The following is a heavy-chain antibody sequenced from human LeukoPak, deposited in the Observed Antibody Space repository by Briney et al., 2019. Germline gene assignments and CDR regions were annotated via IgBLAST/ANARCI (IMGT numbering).Heavy chain of an antibody. J-gene: IGHJ4*02. Sequence: PGGSLRLSCAASGFTFSSYGMHWVRQAPGKGLEWVAVIWYDGSNKYYADSVKGRFTISRDNSKNTLYLQMNSLRAEDTAVYYFAIHPIKQQLVLVDYWGQGTLVTVSS. CDR1: GFTFSSYG. V-gene: IGHV3-33*01. CDR3: AIHPIKQQLVLVDY. D-gene: IGHD6-13*01. CDR2: IWYDGSNK.